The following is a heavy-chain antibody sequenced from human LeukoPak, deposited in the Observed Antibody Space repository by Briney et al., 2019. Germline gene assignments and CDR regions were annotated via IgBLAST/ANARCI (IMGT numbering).Heavy chain of an antibody. J-gene: IGHJ4*02. Sequence: SQTLSLTCTVSGGSISSGDYYWSWIRQPPGKGLEWIGYIYYSGSTYYNPSLKSRVTISVDTSKNQFSLKLSSVTAADTAVYYCARDHQYCSSTSCYRVSDYWGQGTLVTVSS. D-gene: IGHD2-2*02. CDR1: GGSISSGDYY. CDR3: ARDHQYCSSTSCYRVSDY. V-gene: IGHV4-30-4*08. CDR2: IYYSGST.